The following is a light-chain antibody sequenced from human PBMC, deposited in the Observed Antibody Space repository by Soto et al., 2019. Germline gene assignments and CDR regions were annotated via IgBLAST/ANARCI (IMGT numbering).Light chain of an antibody. Sequence: QSVLPQPPSASGSPGHSVTISCTGTKNDIGVYDFVSWYQHHPGKAPRLIIYEVVQRPSGVPDRFSGSKSGNTASLTVSGLQAADEADYFCKSYAGSNTYVFGSGTKVTV. CDR1: KNDIGVYDF. CDR2: EVV. V-gene: IGLV2-8*01. CDR3: KSYAGSNTYV. J-gene: IGLJ1*01.